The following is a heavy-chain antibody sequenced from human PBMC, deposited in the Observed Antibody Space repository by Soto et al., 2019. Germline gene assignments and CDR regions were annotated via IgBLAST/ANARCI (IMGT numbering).Heavy chain of an antibody. V-gene: IGHV3-48*01. D-gene: IGHD6-13*01. Sequence: EVQLVESGGGLVQPGGSLRLSCAASGFTFSSYSMTWVRQAPGKGLEWVSYISSSSSTIYYADSVKGRFPISRDNAKNSLYLQMNSLRAEDTSVYYCARHPDRIAEIGWFDPWGQGTLVTVSS. J-gene: IGHJ5*02. CDR3: ARHPDRIAEIGWFDP. CDR1: GFTFSSYS. CDR2: ISSSSSTI.